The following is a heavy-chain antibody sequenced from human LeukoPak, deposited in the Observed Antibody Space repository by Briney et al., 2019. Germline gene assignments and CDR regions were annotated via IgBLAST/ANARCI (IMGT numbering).Heavy chain of an antibody. D-gene: IGHD1-7*01. CDR2: VCLADSTT. CDR3: ARQLELPGYMDV. Sequence: GESLKIFCKSSGYTFTSDCIGWVRQMPGKGLEWMGIVCLADSTTRYSPSFQGQVTISADKSISTAYLQWSSLKASDTAMYYCARQLELPGYMDVWGKGTTVTVSS. CDR1: GYTFTSDC. V-gene: IGHV5-51*01. J-gene: IGHJ6*03.